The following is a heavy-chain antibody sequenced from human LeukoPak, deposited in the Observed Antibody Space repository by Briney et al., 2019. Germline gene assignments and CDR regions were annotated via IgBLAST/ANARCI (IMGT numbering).Heavy chain of an antibody. D-gene: IGHD3-10*01. CDR2: INWNGGST. CDR3: ARVGYYGSGSYYFDY. J-gene: IGHJ4*02. Sequence: GGSLRLSCAASGFTFDDYGMSWVRQAPGKGLEWVSGINWNGGSTGYADSVKGRFTISRDNAKNSLYLQMNSLRAEDTALYYCARVGYYGSGSYYFDYWGQGTLVTVSS. CDR1: GFTFDDYG. V-gene: IGHV3-20*04.